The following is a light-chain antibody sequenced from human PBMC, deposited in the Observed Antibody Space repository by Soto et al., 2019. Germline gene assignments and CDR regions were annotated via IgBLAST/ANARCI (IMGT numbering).Light chain of an antibody. Sequence: QSFLTQPASVSWSPGQSITISCTGSSSDIGAYNYVSWFQQYPGKAPKLIISEVSNRPSGVSNRFSGSKSGTAASLTISGLQTEDEADYFCFSFTTDWTHVFGTGTKVTVL. CDR2: EVS. J-gene: IGLJ1*01. CDR1: SSDIGAYNY. CDR3: FSFTTDWTHV. V-gene: IGLV2-14*01.